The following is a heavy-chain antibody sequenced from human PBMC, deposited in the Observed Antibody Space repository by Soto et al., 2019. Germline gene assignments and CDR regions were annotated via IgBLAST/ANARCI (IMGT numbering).Heavy chain of an antibody. CDR1: GGSINSGVYS. J-gene: IGHJ4*02. V-gene: IGHV4-31*03. CDR3: ARAGDYGDYSFDY. CDR2: IYHSGTS. D-gene: IGHD4-17*01. Sequence: QVQLQESGPGLVKPAQTLSLTCSVSGGSINSGVYSWNWIRQHPGKGLEWIGYIYHSGTSYYNPSLKSRATISVDTSERQFSLNLSSVTAADTAVYYCARAGDYGDYSFDYWGQGTLVTVSS.